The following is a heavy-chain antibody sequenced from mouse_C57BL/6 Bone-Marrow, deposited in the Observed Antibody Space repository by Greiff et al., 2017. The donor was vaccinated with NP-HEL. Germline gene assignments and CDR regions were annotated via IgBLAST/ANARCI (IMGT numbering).Heavy chain of an antibody. V-gene: IGHV3-6*01. CDR2: ISYDGSN. Sequence: EVKLMESGPGLVKPSQSLSLTCSVTGYSITSGYYWNWIRQFPGNKLEWMGYISYDGSNNYNPSLKNRISITRDTSKNQFFLKLNSVTTEDTATYYCARDSTLGPMNYWGQGTSVTVSS. J-gene: IGHJ4*01. CDR3: ARDSTLGPMNY. CDR1: GYSITSGYY. D-gene: IGHD1-1*01.